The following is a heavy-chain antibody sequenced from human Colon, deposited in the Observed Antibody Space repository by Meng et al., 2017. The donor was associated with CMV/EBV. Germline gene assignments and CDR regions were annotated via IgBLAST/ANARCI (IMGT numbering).Heavy chain of an antibody. CDR3: ARSVEYSSSSPGGNWFDP. D-gene: IGHD6-6*01. V-gene: IGHV3-66*02. J-gene: IGHJ5*02. Sequence: GESLKISCAASGFTVSSNYMSWVRQAPGKGLEWVSVIYSGGDTYYADTYYADSVKGRFTISRDNSKDTLYLQMNSLRAEDTAIYYCARSVEYSSSSPGGNWFDPWGQGTLVTVSS. CDR2: IYSGGDTYYADT. CDR1: GFTVSSNY.